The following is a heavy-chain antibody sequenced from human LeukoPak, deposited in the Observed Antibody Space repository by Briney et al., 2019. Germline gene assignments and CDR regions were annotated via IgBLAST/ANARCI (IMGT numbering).Heavy chain of an antibody. CDR3: ARGSGSYYFDY. CDR2: INHSGST. V-gene: IGHV4-34*01. CDR1: GGSFSGYY. Sequence: SETLSLTCAVYGGSFSGYYWSWIRQPPGKGLEWIGEINHSGSTNYNPSLKSRVTISVDTSKNQFSLKLSSVTAADTAVYYCARGSGSYYFDYWGQGTLVTVSS. J-gene: IGHJ4*02. D-gene: IGHD1-26*01.